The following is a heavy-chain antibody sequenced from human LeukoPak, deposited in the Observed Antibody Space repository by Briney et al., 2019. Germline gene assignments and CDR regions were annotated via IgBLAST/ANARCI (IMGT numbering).Heavy chain of an antibody. V-gene: IGHV4-39*01. J-gene: IGHJ3*02. CDR1: GGSFSGYY. CDR2: IYYSGST. Sequence: PSETLSLTCAVYGGSFSGYYWGWIRQPPGKGLEWIGSIYYSGSTYYNPSLKSRVTISVDTSKNQFSLKLSSVTAADTAVYYCARHGLCSGGSCYSRVAFDIWGQGTMVTVSS. CDR3: ARHGLCSGGSCYSRVAFDI. D-gene: IGHD2-15*01.